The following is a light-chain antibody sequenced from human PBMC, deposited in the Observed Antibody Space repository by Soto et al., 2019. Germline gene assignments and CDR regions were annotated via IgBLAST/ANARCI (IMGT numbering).Light chain of an antibody. J-gene: IGKJ1*01. CDR1: QSFSSNY. CDR2: GAS. CDR3: QQYASSPRT. Sequence: EIVLTQSPGTLSLSPGERATLSCRASQSFSSNYFAWYQQKPGQAPRLLDYGASSRATGIPDRFSGSGSGTDFTLTISRLEPEDFAVYYCQQYASSPRTFGQGTKVEIK. V-gene: IGKV3-20*01.